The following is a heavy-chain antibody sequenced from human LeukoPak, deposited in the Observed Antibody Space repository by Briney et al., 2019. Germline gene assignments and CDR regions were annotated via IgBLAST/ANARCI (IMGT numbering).Heavy chain of an antibody. CDR3: ARDRGSDCSSTSCYAFDY. CDR1: GGSISNYY. D-gene: IGHD2-2*01. V-gene: IGHV4-59*01. Sequence: NTSETLSLTCTVSGGSISNYYWSWIRQTPGKGLEWIAYISYSGSTNNNPSLKSRVTISIDTSRNQFSLRLSSVTAADTAVYYCARDRGSDCSSTSCYAFDYWGQGTLVTVSS. CDR2: ISYSGST. J-gene: IGHJ4*02.